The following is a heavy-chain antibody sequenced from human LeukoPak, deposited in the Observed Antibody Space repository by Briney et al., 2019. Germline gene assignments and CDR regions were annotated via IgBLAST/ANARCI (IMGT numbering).Heavy chain of an antibody. CDR1: GFTFGDYA. CDR3: AKVLDGTGYWNYYFDS. D-gene: IGHD3-22*01. Sequence: GGSLRLSCTASGFTFGDYAMSWVRQAPGKGLEWVSGISGSGESTYYADSVKGRFTISRDNSKNTLYLQMNSLRAEDTAVYYCAKVLDGTGYWNYYFDSWGQGTLVTVSS. V-gene: IGHV3-23*01. J-gene: IGHJ4*02. CDR2: ISGSGEST.